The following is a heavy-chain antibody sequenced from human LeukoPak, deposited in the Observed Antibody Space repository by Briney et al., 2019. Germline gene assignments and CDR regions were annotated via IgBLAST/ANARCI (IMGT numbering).Heavy chain of an antibody. Sequence: GGSLRLSCAASGFVFSTHSMNWVRQAPGKGLEWVSWISSYNGDIYYADSVRGRFTISRDNAKNSLYLQMNSLRAEDTAVYYCVRDADGGNSWFDSWGQGTLVTVSS. CDR3: VRDADGGNSWFDS. V-gene: IGHV3-21*01. CDR2: ISSYNGDI. J-gene: IGHJ5*01. CDR1: GFVFSTHS. D-gene: IGHD4-23*01.